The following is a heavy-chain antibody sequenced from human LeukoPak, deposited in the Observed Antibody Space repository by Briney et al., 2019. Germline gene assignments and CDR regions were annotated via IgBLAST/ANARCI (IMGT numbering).Heavy chain of an antibody. J-gene: IGHJ6*03. CDR1: GGSFSGYY. V-gene: IGHV4-34*01. D-gene: IGHD2-15*01. CDR2: INHSGST. Sequence: SETLSLTCAVYGGSFSGYYWSWLRQPPGKGLEWIGEINHSGSTNYNPSLKSRVTISVDTSKNQFSLKLSSVTAADTAVYYCARETASSSDQKYHYYMDVWGKGTTVTVSS. CDR3: ARETASSSDQKYHYYMDV.